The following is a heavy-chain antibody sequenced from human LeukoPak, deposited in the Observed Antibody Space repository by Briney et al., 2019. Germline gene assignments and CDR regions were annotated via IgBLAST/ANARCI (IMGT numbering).Heavy chain of an antibody. CDR1: GGSISSYY. CDR3: AREGHYYDSSGPSD. J-gene: IGHJ4*02. V-gene: IGHV4-4*07. D-gene: IGHD3-22*01. CDR2: IYTSGST. Sequence: PSETLSLTGTGSGGSISSYYWSWIRQPAGKGLEWIGRIYTSGSTNYNPSLKSRVTMSVDTYKNQFSLKLSSVTAADTAVYYCAREGHYYDSSGPSDWGQGTLVTVSS.